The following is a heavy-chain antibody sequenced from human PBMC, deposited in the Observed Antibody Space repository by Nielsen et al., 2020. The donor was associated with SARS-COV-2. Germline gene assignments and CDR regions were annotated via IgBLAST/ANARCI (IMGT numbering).Heavy chain of an antibody. Sequence: GESLKISCKGSGYTFTSYGISWVRQAPGQGLEWMGWISAYNGNTNYAQKLQGRVTMTTDTSTSTAYMELRSLRSDDTAVYYCARRWGEAFDYWGQGTLVTVSS. J-gene: IGHJ4*02. CDR2: ISAYNGNT. CDR1: GYTFTSYG. V-gene: IGHV1-18*01. CDR3: ARRWGEAFDY. D-gene: IGHD3-16*01.